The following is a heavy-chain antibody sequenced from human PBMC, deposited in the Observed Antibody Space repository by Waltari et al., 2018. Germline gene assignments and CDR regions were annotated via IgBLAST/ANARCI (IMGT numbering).Heavy chain of an antibody. D-gene: IGHD7-27*01. CDR1: GLLISDYA. CDR3: IRPFEMGID. Sequence: EVQLVESGGALVQPGGSLQLSCAASGLLISDYAIHWVRQASGKGPEWVGRIRSRFKGDATAYGESVQGRFTISRDDSKNTVYLEMNSLKTDDTAVYYCIRPFEMGIDWGQGTLVTVSS. CDR2: IRSRFKGDAT. J-gene: IGHJ4*02. V-gene: IGHV3-73*01.